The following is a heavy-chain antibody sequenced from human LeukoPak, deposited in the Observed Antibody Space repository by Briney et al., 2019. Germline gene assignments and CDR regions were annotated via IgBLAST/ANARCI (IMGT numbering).Heavy chain of an antibody. CDR1: GFTFSDYA. Sequence: PGRSLRLSCTASGFTFSDYAMSWFRQAPGKGLEWVGFIRNKAYGGTAEYAASVKGRFTISRDDSKTIAYLQMNSLKTEDTAVYYCTREKRCFDWFQADYWGQGTLVTVSS. V-gene: IGHV3-49*03. CDR3: TREKRCFDWFQADY. D-gene: IGHD3-9*01. CDR2: IRNKAYGGTA. J-gene: IGHJ4*02.